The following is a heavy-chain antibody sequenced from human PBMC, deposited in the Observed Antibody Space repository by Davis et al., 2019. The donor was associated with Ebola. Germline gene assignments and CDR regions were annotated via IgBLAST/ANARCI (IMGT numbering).Heavy chain of an antibody. CDR2: ISSSSSYI. D-gene: IGHD2-2*02. Sequence: GESLKISCAASGFTFSSYSMNWVRQAPGTGLEWVSSISSSSSYIYYADSVKGRFTISRDNAKNSLYLQMNSLRAEDTAVYYCARVSAIDPFPSKWYFDLWGRGTLVTVSS. J-gene: IGHJ2*01. CDR3: ARVSAIDPFPSKWYFDL. CDR1: GFTFSSYS. V-gene: IGHV3-21*01.